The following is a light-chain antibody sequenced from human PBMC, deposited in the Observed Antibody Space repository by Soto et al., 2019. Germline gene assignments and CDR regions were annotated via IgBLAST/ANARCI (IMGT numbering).Light chain of an antibody. J-gene: IGKJ5*01. CDR3: QQTLSNYGIT. V-gene: IGKV1-39*01. Sequence: DIQMTQSPSSLSASVGDRVTITCRASQSVGTYLNWYQQKPGKAPKLLIYGALSLERGVPSRFSGSGSGTDFTLAIRNLQTEDFATYYCQQTLSNYGITLGQGTRLEIK. CDR2: GAL. CDR1: QSVGTY.